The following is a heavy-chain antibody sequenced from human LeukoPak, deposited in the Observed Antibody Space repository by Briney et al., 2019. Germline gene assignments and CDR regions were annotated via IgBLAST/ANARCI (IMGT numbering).Heavy chain of an antibody. Sequence: GGSLRLSCAASGFTISDDYMSWIRHAPGKGQEWVSYISSSGSTIYYADSVKGRFTISRDNAKNSLYLQMNSLRADDTAVYYCARATDYDFWSGLDYWGQGTLVTVSS. J-gene: IGHJ4*02. V-gene: IGHV3-11*04. D-gene: IGHD3-3*01. CDR1: GFTISDDY. CDR3: ARATDYDFWSGLDY. CDR2: ISSSGSTI.